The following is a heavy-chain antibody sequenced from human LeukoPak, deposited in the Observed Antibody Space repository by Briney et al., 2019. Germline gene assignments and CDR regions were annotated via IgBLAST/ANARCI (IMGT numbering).Heavy chain of an antibody. Sequence: GGSLRLSCAASGLTFSNCWMSWVRQAPGKGLEWVAVIWYDGSVKYYGDSVKGRFTISRDNSKNTLDLQMNSLRAEDTAVYYCAKRGRYSSSSHIDYWGQGTLVTVSS. J-gene: IGHJ4*02. D-gene: IGHD6-6*01. CDR2: IWYDGSVK. V-gene: IGHV3-33*06. CDR3: AKRGRYSSSSHIDY. CDR1: GLTFSNCW.